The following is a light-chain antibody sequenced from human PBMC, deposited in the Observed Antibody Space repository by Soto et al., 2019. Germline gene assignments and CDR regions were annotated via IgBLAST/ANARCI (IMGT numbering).Light chain of an antibody. J-gene: IGKJ3*01. CDR1: QSVSSY. Sequence: EIVLTQSPATLSLSPGERATLSCRASQSVSSYLVWYQQKPGQAPRLLIYDASTRATGIPARFSGSGSGTDFTLTISSLEPEDFALYYCQQRSNWPPVTCGPGTKVDIK. CDR3: QQRSNWPPVT. V-gene: IGKV3-11*01. CDR2: DAS.